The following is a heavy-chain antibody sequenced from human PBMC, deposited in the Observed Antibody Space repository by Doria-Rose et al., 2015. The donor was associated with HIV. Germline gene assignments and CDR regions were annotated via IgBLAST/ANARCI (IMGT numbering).Heavy chain of an antibody. D-gene: IGHD6-13*01. J-gene: IGHJ6*02. V-gene: IGHV1-69*06. CDR2: IIPMLGTT. CDR3: ARAPAAGVSSYYYYYGLDV. Sequence: WMGGIIPMLGTTNYAQKFQGRVTIIADKSTSTAYMELGSLRSDDTAVYYCARAPAAGVSSYYYYYGLDVWGQGTPVTVS.